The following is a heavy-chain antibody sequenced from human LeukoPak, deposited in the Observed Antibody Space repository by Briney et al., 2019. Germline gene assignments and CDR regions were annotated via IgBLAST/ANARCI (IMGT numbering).Heavy chain of an antibody. Sequence: ASVTVSCKASGYSFTDYYIHWVRKAPGQGLEWMGIINPRDGYTNYAQKFQGRVTMTRDMATSTIYMQLSSLRSEDTAMYYCARLIAARGIEYWGQGILVTVSS. CDR2: INPRDGYT. D-gene: IGHD6-6*01. J-gene: IGHJ4*02. CDR3: ARLIAARGIEY. CDR1: GYSFTDYY. V-gene: IGHV1-46*01.